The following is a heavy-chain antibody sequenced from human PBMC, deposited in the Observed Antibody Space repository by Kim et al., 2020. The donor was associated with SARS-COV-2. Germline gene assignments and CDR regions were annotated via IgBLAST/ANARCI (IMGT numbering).Heavy chain of an antibody. V-gene: IGHV6-1*01. J-gene: IGHJ5*02. Sequence: QTLSLTCAVSGDSISNFGIAWNWFRQSPSRGLEWLGWTYYNSKWYSATAVSLKSRVTINPDTYKNQFSLHLNSVTPEDTAVYFCARGTSRYFDPWGQGT. D-gene: IGHD1-20*01. CDR1: GDSISNFGIA. CDR3: ARGTSRYFDP. CDR2: TYYNSKWYS.